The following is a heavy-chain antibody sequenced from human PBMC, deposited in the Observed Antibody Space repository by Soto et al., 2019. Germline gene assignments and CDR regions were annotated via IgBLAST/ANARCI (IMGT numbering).Heavy chain of an antibody. CDR1: GFIFNSYG. CDR2: ISYDGCNI. D-gene: IGHD5-12*01. CDR3: ARGVRGVATIAIGFYLDY. V-gene: IGHV3-30*03. Sequence: QVQLVESGGGVVQPGRSLRLSCAASGFIFNSYGMHWIRQAPGKGLEWVAVISYDGCNIFYADSVKGRFTISRDNSNNTLYLQMNSLRGDDTAVYYCARGVRGVATIAIGFYLDYWGQGTLVTTSS. J-gene: IGHJ4*02.